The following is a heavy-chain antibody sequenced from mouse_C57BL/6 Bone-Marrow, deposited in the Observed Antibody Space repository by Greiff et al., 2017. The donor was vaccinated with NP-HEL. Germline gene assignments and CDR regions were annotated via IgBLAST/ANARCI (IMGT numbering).Heavy chain of an antibody. V-gene: IGHV1-15*01. CDR3: NSNYDY. CDR1: GYTFTDYE. D-gene: IGHD2-5*01. J-gene: IGHJ2*01. Sequence: QVQLQQPGAELVRPGASVTLSCKASGYTFTDYEMHWVKQTPVHGLEWIGAIDPETGGTAYNQKFKGKAILTADKSSSTAYMELRSLTSEDSAVYYCNSNYDYWGQGTTLTVSS. CDR2: IDPETGGT.